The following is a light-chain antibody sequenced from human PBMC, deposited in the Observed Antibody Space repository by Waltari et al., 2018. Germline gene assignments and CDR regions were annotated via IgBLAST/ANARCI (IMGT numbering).Light chain of an antibody. CDR2: EVN. CDR3: CSYVGRNTVV. Sequence: QSALTPPPAVSGSPGQSITIPCTGPGSHGGTYNLVSWYQQHPGKAPKLIIYEVNKRPSGFSNRFSGSKSGNTASLTISGLQAEDEADYYCCSYVGRNTVVFGGGTKLTVL. J-gene: IGLJ3*02. V-gene: IGLV2-23*02. CDR1: GSHGGTYNL.